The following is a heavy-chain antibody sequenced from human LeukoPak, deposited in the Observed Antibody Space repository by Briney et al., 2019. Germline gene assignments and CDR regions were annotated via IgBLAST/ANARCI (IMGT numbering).Heavy chain of an antibody. D-gene: IGHD4-17*01. J-gene: IGHJ4*02. Sequence: SQTLSLTCTVSGGSISSGSYYWSWIRQPAGKGLEWIGRIYTSGSTNYNPSLKSRVTISVDTSKNQFSLKLSSVTAADTAVYYCARDLNGDPLFDYWGQGTLVTVSS. CDR1: GGSISSGSYY. V-gene: IGHV4-61*02. CDR2: IYTSGST. CDR3: ARDLNGDPLFDY.